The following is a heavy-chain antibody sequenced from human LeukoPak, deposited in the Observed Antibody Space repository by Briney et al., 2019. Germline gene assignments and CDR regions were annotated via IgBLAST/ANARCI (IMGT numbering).Heavy chain of an antibody. V-gene: IGHV3-21*01. Sequence: GGSLRLSCAASGFTFSSYSMNWVRQAPGKGLEWVSSISSSSSYIYYADSVKGRFTISRDNAKNSLYLQMNSLRAEDTAVYYCAIDLGDYYDSRGAFAIWGQGTMVTVSS. CDR1: GFTFSSYS. CDR3: AIDLGDYYDSRGAFAI. D-gene: IGHD3-22*01. CDR2: ISSSSSYI. J-gene: IGHJ3*02.